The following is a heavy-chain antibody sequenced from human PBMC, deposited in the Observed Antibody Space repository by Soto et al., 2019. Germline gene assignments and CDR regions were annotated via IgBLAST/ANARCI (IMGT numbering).Heavy chain of an antibody. V-gene: IGHV5-51*01. CDR3: ATSSQLLLGLVDY. J-gene: IGHJ4*02. CDR1: GYSFTSYW. Sequence: GESLKISCKGSGYSFTSYWIGWVRQMPGKGLEWMGIIYPGDSDTRYSPSFQGQVTISADKSISTAYLLWSSLKASDTAMYYCATSSQLLLGLVDYWGQGTLVTVSS. D-gene: IGHD2-2*01. CDR2: IYPGDSDT.